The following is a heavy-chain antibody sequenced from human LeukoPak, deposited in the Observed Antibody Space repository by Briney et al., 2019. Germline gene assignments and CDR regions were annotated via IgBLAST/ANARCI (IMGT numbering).Heavy chain of an antibody. CDR2: IWYDGSNK. D-gene: IGHD6-19*01. J-gene: IGHJ5*02. Sequence: GGSLRLSCAASGFTFSSYAMHWVRQAPGKGLEWVAVIWYDGSNKYYADSVKGRFTISRDNSKNTLYLQMNSLRAEDTAVYYCARASSSGWFENWFDPWGQGTLVTVSS. V-gene: IGHV3-33*08. CDR3: ARASSSGWFENWFDP. CDR1: GFTFSSYA.